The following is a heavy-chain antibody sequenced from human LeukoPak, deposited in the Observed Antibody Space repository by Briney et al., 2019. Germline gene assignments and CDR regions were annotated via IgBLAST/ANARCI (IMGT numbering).Heavy chain of an antibody. CDR2: IMPLFGTA. CDR3: ARRWELLDY. CDR1: GGTFNNSA. D-gene: IGHD1-26*01. J-gene: IGHJ4*02. V-gene: IGHV1-69*05. Sequence: GSSVKVSCKTSGGTFNNSAISWVRQAPGQGLEWLGGIMPLFGTAGYAQKFQGRVTMTTDTSTSTAYMELRSLRSDDTAVYYCARRWELLDYWGQGTLVTVSS.